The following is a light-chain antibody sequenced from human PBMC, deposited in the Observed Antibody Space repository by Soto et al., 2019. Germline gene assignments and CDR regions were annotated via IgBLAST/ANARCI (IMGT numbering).Light chain of an antibody. CDR1: QSFSSHF. V-gene: IGKV3-20*01. J-gene: IGKJ1*01. Sequence: VLTQSPGTLSLSPCDRATFSCRASQSFSSHFLAWYQQKPGQAPRLLIHGTSSRATGIPDRFSGSGSGTDFTLTINSLEPEDFAVYYCQHFGSSLRTFGQGTKVDI. CDR3: QHFGSSLRT. CDR2: GTS.